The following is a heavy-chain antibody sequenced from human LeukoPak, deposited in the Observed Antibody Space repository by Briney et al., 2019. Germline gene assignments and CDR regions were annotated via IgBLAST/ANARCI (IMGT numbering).Heavy chain of an antibody. D-gene: IGHD4/OR15-4a*01. V-gene: IGHV1-2*06. CDR2: INPNSGGT. CDR3: ARALTTLHPNWFDP. Sequence: GASVTVSCTASGYTFTSYYMHWVRQAPGQGLEWMGRINPNSGGTNYAQKFQGRVTMTRDTSISTAYMELSRLRSDDTAVYYCARALTTLHPNWFDPWGQGTLVTVSS. J-gene: IGHJ5*02. CDR1: GYTFTSYY.